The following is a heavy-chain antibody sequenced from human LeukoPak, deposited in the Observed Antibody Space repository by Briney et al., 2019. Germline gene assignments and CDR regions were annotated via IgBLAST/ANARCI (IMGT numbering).Heavy chain of an antibody. CDR3: ARGVWRGRLFYYYYYMDV. J-gene: IGHJ6*03. V-gene: IGHV1-69*05. D-gene: IGHD3-3*01. CDR2: IIPVFGTA. CDR1: GGTFSSYA. Sequence: EASVKVSCKASGGTFSSYAISWVRQAPGQGLEWMGGIIPVFGTANYAQKFQGRVTMTRNTSISTAYMELSSLRSEDTAVYYCARGVWRGRLFYYYYYMDVWGKGTTVTVSS.